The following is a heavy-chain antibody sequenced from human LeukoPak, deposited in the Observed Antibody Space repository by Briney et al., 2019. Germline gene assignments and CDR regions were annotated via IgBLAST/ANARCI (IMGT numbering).Heavy chain of an antibody. CDR1: GFTFSTYN. CDR2: IGSSRFYI. D-gene: IGHD3-10*01. V-gene: IGHV3-21*01. CDR3: ARIYYSDSGGFYSDY. Sequence: GGSLRLSCAASGFTFSTYNMYWVRQAPGKGLEWVSSIGSSRFYISYADSVRGRFTISRDNAKNSLYLQMNSLRPEDTAVYYCARIYYSDSGGFYSDYWGQGTLVTVSS. J-gene: IGHJ4*02.